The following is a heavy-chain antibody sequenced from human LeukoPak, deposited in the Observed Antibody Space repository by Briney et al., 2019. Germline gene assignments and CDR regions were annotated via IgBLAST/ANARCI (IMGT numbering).Heavy chain of an antibody. J-gene: IGHJ3*02. CDR2: IYYSGST. CDR3: ARGRIQLWLRRGDDAFDI. D-gene: IGHD5-18*01. V-gene: IGHV4-38-2*02. Sequence: SETLSLTCTVSGYSISSGYYWGWIRQPPGKGLEWIGSIYYSGSTYYNPSLKSRVTISEDTSKNQFSLKLSSVTAADTAVYYCARGRIQLWLRRGDDAFDIWGQGTMVTVSS. CDR1: GYSISSGYY.